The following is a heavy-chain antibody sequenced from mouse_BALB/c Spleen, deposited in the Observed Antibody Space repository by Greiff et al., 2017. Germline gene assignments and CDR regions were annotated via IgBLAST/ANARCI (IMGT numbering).Heavy chain of an antibody. Sequence: EVQLQQSGPSLVKPSQTLSLTCSVTGDSITSGYWNWIRKFPGNKLEYMGYISYSGSTYYNPSLKSRISITRDTSKNQYYLQLNSVTTEDTATYYCTRSQLGLRAMDYWGQGTSVTVSS. J-gene: IGHJ4*01. D-gene: IGHD3-1*01. CDR3: TRSQLGLRAMDY. V-gene: IGHV3-8*02. CDR2: ISYSGST. CDR1: GDSITSGY.